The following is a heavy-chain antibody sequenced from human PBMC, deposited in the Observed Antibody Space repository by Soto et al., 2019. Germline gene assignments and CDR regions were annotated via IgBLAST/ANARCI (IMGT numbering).Heavy chain of an antibody. J-gene: IGHJ6*02. CDR2: IIPILGET. CDR3: ARGLGGRMDD. D-gene: IGHD3-16*01. V-gene: IGHV1-69*08. Sequence: QVQLVQSGAEVKKPGSSVRVSCKAYGTIFSSYTISWVRQAPGQGLEWMGRIIPILGETNSAQKFQDRVTLTADKSTNTAYMELNSLRLEDTAVYYCARGLGGRMDDWGQGTTVTVSS. CDR1: GTIFSSYT.